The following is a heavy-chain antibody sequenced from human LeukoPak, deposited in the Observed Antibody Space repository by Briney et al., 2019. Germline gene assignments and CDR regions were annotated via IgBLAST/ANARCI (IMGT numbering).Heavy chain of an antibody. Sequence: PGGSLRLSCAASGFTFSSCWMHWVRQAPGKGLVWVSRINSDGSSTSYADSVKGRFTISRDNAKNTLYLQMNSLRAEDTAVYYCARDILTGLGYMDVWGKGTTVTISS. CDR3: ARDILTGLGYMDV. CDR1: GFTFSSCW. D-gene: IGHD3-9*01. CDR2: INSDGSST. J-gene: IGHJ6*03. V-gene: IGHV3-74*01.